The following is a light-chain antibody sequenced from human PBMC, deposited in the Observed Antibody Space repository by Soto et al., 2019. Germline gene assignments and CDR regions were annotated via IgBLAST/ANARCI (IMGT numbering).Light chain of an antibody. CDR3: KQRDSGPPYN. CDR2: DAT. V-gene: IGKV3-11*01. CDR1: QSVSGY. Sequence: EVLLTQSPVTLSLSPGERATLYCRASQSVSGYLSWYQQKPGQAPRLLIFDATNRATGVPVRFSGSGSGTDFTLTISSLEPKDFAVYYCKQRDSGPPYNFGQGTKLEIK. J-gene: IGKJ2*01.